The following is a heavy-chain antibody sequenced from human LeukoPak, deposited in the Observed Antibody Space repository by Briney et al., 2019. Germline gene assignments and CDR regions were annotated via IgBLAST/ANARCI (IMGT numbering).Heavy chain of an antibody. CDR1: GYTFTLYY. J-gene: IGHJ5*02. Sequence: GAPLKVSCKASGYTFTLYYMYWVRQAPGHGLGCMGRINPNSGDTYYAQNFQGRVTMTRDPSISTAYMELNNLRSDDTAVYYCARGYCSGGSCYIVENWFDPWGQGTLVTVSS. CDR2: INPNSGDT. D-gene: IGHD2-15*01. CDR3: ARGYCSGGSCYIVENWFDP. V-gene: IGHV1-2*06.